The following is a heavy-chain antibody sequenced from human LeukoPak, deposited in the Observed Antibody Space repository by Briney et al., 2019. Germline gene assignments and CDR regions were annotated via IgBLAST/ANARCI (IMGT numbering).Heavy chain of an antibody. J-gene: IGHJ4*02. V-gene: IGHV4-59*11. Sequence: SETLSLTCTVSGVSISSHYWSWIRQPPGRGLEWIGYFYYSGSANYNPSLKSRVTMSVDTSKNQFSLKLSSVTAADTAVYYCARDMWLTSFWGQGTLATVSS. CDR3: ARDMWLTSF. CDR2: FYYSGSA. CDR1: GVSISSHY. D-gene: IGHD3-22*01.